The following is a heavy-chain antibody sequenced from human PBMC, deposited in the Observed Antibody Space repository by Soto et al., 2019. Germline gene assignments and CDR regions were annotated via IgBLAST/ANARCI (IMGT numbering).Heavy chain of an antibody. V-gene: IGHV4-59*12. CDR2: IYYSGST. CDR3: ARERPDGSRLDP. Sequence: PSETLSLTCTVSGGSISSYYRSWIRQPPGKGLEWIGYIYYSGSTNYNPSLKSRVTISVDTSKNQFSLKLSSVTAADTAVYYCARERPDGSRLDPWGQGTLVTVSS. CDR1: GGSISSYY. J-gene: IGHJ5*02. D-gene: IGHD6-13*01.